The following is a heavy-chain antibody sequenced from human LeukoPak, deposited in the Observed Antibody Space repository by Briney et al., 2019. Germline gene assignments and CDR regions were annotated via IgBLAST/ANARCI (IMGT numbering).Heavy chain of an antibody. Sequence: SETLSLTCTVSGGYISTYYWSWIRQPAGKGLEWIGRIYYSGSTNYNPSLKSRVTISLDTSKNRFSLKLSSVTAADTAVYYCARDSRDSLAAAGAFDYWGQGTLVTVSS. CDR1: GGYISTYY. J-gene: IGHJ4*02. V-gene: IGHV4-4*07. D-gene: IGHD6-13*01. CDR3: ARDSRDSLAAAGAFDY. CDR2: IYYSGST.